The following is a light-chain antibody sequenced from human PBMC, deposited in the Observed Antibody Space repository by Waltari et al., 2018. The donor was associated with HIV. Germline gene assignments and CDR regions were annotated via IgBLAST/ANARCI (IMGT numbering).Light chain of an antibody. CDR3: QQYYSTPLT. CDR1: QSVLYSPNNKNY. V-gene: IGKV4-1*01. Sequence: DIVMTQSPDSLAVSLGERATLNCQSSQSVLYSPNNKNYLAWYQQKPGQPPKLLLYWASTRESAVPDRFSGSGSGTDFTLTISSLQAEDVAVYYCQQYYSTPLTFGGGTKVEIK. CDR2: WAS. J-gene: IGKJ4*01.